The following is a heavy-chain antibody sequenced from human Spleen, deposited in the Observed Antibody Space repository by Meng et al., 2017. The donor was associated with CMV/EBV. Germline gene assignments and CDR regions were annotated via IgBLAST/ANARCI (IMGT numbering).Heavy chain of an antibody. CDR1: GFTFSSYS. D-gene: IGHD3-22*01. J-gene: IGHJ4*02. V-gene: IGHV3-48*04. CDR3: GRQVFPYYYDTSGYYDDY. Sequence: GGSLRLSCAASGFTFSSYSMNWVRQAPGKGLEWVSYISSSSSTIYYADSVKGRFTISRDNAKNSLYLQMNSLRAEDTAVYYCGRQVFPYYYDTSGYYDDYWGQGTLVTVSS. CDR2: ISSSSSTI.